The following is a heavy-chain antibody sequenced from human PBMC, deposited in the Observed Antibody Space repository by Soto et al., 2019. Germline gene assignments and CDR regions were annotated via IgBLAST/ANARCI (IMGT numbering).Heavy chain of an antibody. CDR3: ARFGLYYYDGDDYDFFDF. V-gene: IGHV3-21*01. CDR2: ISTGGTSI. CDR1: GFTFNTYS. D-gene: IGHD3-22*01. Sequence: PGGSLRLSCAASGFTFNTYSMNWVRQAPGKGLEWVSSISTGGTSIVYADSVRGRFSISRDNTNNSLYLQLNSLRAEDTAVYYCARFGLYYYDGDDYDFFDFWARGSSDTVSS. J-gene: IGHJ4*01.